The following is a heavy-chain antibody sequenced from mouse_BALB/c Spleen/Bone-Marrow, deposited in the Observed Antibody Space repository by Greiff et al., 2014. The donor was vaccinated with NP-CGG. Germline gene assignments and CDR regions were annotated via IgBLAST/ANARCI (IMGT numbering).Heavy chain of an antibody. CDR1: GYTFTNSW. Sequence: VQLQQSGSVLVRPGASVKLSCKASGYTFTNSWIHWAKQRPGQGLEWIGEIHPNSGNTSYNEKFKGKATLTADISSSTAYVDLSSLTSEDSAVYYCARHHRYAYYFDYWGQGTTLTVSS. D-gene: IGHD2-14*01. CDR3: ARHHRYAYYFDY. V-gene: IGHV1S130*01. J-gene: IGHJ2*01. CDR2: IHPNSGNT.